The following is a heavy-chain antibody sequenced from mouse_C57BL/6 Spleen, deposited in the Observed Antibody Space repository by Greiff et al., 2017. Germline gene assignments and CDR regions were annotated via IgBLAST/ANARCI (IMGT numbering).Heavy chain of an antibody. CDR1: GYAFSSYW. J-gene: IGHJ1*03. V-gene: IGHV1-80*01. CDR2: FYPGDGDT. Sequence: VKLQESGAELVKPGASVKISCKASGYAFSSYWMNWVKQRPGRGLEWIGQFYPGDGDTNYNGKFKGKATLTADKSSSTVYMQLSCLTSEAAAVYFCARLSPLLYFDVWGTGTTVTVSS. D-gene: IGHD1-1*01. CDR3: ARLSPLLYFDV.